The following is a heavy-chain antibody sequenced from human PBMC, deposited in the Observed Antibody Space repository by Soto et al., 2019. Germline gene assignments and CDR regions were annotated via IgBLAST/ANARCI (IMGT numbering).Heavy chain of an antibody. Sequence: ASVKVSCKASGYTFTSYDINWVRQATGKGREWMGWMNPNSGNTGYAQKFQGRVTMTRNTSISTAYMELSSLISEDTAVYYCARVLSSFGWIVPYYYYGMDVWGQGTTVTVSS. V-gene: IGHV1-8*01. CDR1: GYTFTSYD. CDR2: MNPNSGNT. J-gene: IGHJ6*02. CDR3: ARVLSSFGWIVPYYYYGMDV. D-gene: IGHD2-2*01.